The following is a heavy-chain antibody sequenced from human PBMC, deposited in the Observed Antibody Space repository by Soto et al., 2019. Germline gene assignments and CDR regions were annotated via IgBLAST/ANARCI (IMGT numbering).Heavy chain of an antibody. CDR3: ARVPTPTRGDSNKNNWLDP. Sequence: QVQLVQSGAEVKKPGASVKISCKASGYSFVKYGFSWVRQAPGQGLEWMGWISPYNGNTHYVQKYQGRVTMSTDTSTTTAFLELRTLRSDDTAVYYGARVPTPTRGDSNKNNWLDPWGQGTLVTVSS. CDR2: ISPYNGNT. J-gene: IGHJ5*02. CDR1: GYSFVKYG. V-gene: IGHV1-18*04. D-gene: IGHD3-10*01.